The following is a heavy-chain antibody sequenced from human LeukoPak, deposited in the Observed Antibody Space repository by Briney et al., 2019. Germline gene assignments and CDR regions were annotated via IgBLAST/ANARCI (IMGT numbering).Heavy chain of an antibody. V-gene: IGHV4-39*07. CDR3: ARDGAYYYDSRGAFDI. D-gene: IGHD3-22*01. CDR1: GGSISSSSYY. J-gene: IGHJ3*02. CDR2: IYYSGST. Sequence: PSETLSLTCTVSGGSISSSSYYWGWIRQPPGKGLEWIGSIYYSGSTYYNPSLKSRVTISVDTSKNQFSLKLSSVTAADTAVYYCARDGAYYYDSRGAFDIWGQGTMVTVSS.